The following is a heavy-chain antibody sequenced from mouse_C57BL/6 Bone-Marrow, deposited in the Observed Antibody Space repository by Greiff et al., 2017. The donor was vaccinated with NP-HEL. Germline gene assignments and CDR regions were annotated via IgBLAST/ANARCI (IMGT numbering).Heavy chain of an antibody. Sequence: VQLQQSGAELARPGASVKLSCKASGYTFTSYGISWVKQRTGQGLEWIGEIYPRSGNTYYNEKFKGKATLTADKSSSTAYMELRSLTSEDSAVYFCEDFYYCGSSPWYFDVWGTGTTVTVSS. CDR1: GYTFTSYG. J-gene: IGHJ1*03. CDR3: EDFYYCGSSPWYFDV. D-gene: IGHD1-1*01. V-gene: IGHV1-81*01. CDR2: IYPRSGNT.